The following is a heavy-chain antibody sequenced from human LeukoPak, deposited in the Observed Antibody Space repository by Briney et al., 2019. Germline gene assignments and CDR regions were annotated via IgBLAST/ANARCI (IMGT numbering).Heavy chain of an antibody. Sequence: PGESLRLSCAASGFTFTTYWMSWVRQLPGKGLEWVANIKRDGSEKYYVDSVKGRFTISRDNAKNSLYLQMNSLRAGDTAVYYCARDRYRGVPWIDYWGQGTLVTVSS. V-gene: IGHV3-7*01. J-gene: IGHJ4*02. CDR2: IKRDGSEK. CDR1: GFTFTTYW. CDR3: ARDRYRGVPWIDY. D-gene: IGHD3-10*01.